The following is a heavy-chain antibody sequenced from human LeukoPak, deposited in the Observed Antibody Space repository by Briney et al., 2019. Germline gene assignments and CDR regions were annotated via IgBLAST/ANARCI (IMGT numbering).Heavy chain of an antibody. D-gene: IGHD3-10*02. CDR2: ISSSGSTI. J-gene: IGHJ6*04. Sequence: GGSLRLSCAASGFTFSSYAMSWARQAPGKGLEWVSYISSSGSTIYYADSVKGRFTISRDNAKNSLYLQMNSLRAEDTAVYYCAELGITMIGGVWGKGTTVTISS. V-gene: IGHV3-48*03. CDR1: GFTFSSYA. CDR3: AELGITMIGGV.